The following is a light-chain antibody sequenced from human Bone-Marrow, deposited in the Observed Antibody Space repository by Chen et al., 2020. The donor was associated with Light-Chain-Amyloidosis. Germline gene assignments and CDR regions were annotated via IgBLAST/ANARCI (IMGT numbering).Light chain of an antibody. Sequence: SHELTQPPSVSVSPGQTARITCSGDDLPTKYAYWYQQKPGQAPVLVIHRDTERPSGISERFSGSSSGTTATLTISVVQAGDEADYHCQSADSSGTYEVICGGGTKLTVL. J-gene: IGLJ2*01. V-gene: IGLV3-25*03. CDR3: QSADSSGTYEVI. CDR1: DLPTKY. CDR2: RDT.